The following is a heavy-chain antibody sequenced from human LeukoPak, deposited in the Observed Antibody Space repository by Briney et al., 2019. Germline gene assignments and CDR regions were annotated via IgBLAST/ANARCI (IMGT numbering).Heavy chain of an antibody. J-gene: IGHJ4*02. CDR3: ARGLIAAAGTVSY. V-gene: IGHV1-2*02. Sequence: ASVKVSCKASGYTFTGYYKHWVRQAPGQGLEWMGWINPNSGGTNYAQKFQGRVTMTRDTSISTAYMELSRLRSDDTAVYYCARGLIAAAGTVSYWGQGTLVTVSS. D-gene: IGHD6-13*01. CDR2: INPNSGGT. CDR1: GYTFTGYY.